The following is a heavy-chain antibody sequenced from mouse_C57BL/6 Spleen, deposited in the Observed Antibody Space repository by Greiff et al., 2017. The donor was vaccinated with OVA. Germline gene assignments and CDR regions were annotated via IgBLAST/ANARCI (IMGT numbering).Heavy chain of an antibody. Sequence: QVQLQQPGAELVRPGSSVKLSCKASGYTFTSYWMHWVKQRPIQGLEWIGNIDPSDSETHYNQKFKDKATLTVDKSSSTAYMQLSSLTSEDSAVYYCAMEDYYGSNYAMDYWGQGTSVTVSS. CDR3: AMEDYYGSNYAMDY. CDR1: GYTFTSYW. V-gene: IGHV1-52*01. CDR2: IDPSDSET. J-gene: IGHJ4*01. D-gene: IGHD1-1*01.